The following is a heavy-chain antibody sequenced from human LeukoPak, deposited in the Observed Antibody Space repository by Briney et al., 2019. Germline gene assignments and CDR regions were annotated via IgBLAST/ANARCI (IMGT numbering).Heavy chain of an antibody. CDR3: ARGHEEWEVLQRAVHFDY. CDR2: INQSGSI. Sequence: SETLSLTCAVYGGSFSGYYWTWIRQPPGKGLEWIGEINQSGSINYNPSLKSRVTILVDTSKNQFSLRLSSVTAADTAAYFCARGHEEWEVLQRAVHFDYRGQGSLVTVSS. V-gene: IGHV4-34*01. D-gene: IGHD1-26*01. J-gene: IGHJ4*02. CDR1: GGSFSGYY.